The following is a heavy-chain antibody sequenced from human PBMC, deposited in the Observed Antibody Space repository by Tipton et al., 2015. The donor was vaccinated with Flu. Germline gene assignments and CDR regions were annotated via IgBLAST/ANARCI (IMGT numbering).Heavy chain of an antibody. CDR3: ARRIAVAGIFDF. CDR2: IYYSGST. V-gene: IGHV4-31*02. Sequence: LRLSCTVSGGSISSGGYYWSWIRQHPGKGLGWIGYIYYSGSTYYNPSLQSRITISLDTSKNQFSLKLSSVTAADTAVYFCARRIAVAGIFDFWGQGTLVTVSS. CDR1: GGSISSGGYY. D-gene: IGHD6-19*01. J-gene: IGHJ4*02.